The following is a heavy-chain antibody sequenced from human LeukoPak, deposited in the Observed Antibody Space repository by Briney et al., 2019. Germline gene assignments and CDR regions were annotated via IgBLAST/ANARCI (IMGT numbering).Heavy chain of an antibody. Sequence: GGSLRLSCAASGFTFSSYGMHWVRQAPGKGLEWVAVIWYDGSNKYYADSVKGRFTISRGNSKNTLYLQMNSLRAEDTAVYYCARGPMGGWYFDYWGQGTLVTVSS. J-gene: IGHJ4*02. CDR2: IWYDGSNK. CDR1: GFTFSSYG. CDR3: ARGPMGGWYFDY. V-gene: IGHV3-33*01. D-gene: IGHD1-26*01.